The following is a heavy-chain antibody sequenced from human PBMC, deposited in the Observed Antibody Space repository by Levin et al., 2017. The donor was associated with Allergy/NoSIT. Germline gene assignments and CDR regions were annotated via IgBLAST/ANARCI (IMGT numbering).Heavy chain of an antibody. V-gene: IGHV3-49*03. J-gene: IGHJ4*02. CDR3: TVRSSWYSLPWDY. CDR1: GFTFGDYA. Sequence: GESLKISCTASGFTFGDYAMSWFRQAPGKGLEWVGFIRSKAYGGTTEYAASVKGRFTISRDDSKSIAYLQMNSLKTEDTAVYYCTVRSSWYSLPWDYWGQGTLVTVSS. D-gene: IGHD6-13*01. CDR2: IRSKAYGGTT.